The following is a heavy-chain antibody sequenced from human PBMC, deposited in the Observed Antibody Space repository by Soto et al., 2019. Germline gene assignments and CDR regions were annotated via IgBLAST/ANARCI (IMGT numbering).Heavy chain of an antibody. J-gene: IGHJ3*02. D-gene: IGHD5-18*01. CDR2: IIPIFGTA. V-gene: IGHV1-69*12. CDR1: GGTFSSYA. CDR3: ASEWPDSYGPVGAFDI. Sequence: QVQLVQSGAEVKKPGSSVKVSCKASGGTFSSYAISWVRQAPGQGLEWMGGIIPIFGTANYAQKFQGRVTITADESTSTAYMKLSSLRSEDTAVYYCASEWPDSYGPVGAFDIWGQGTMVTVSS.